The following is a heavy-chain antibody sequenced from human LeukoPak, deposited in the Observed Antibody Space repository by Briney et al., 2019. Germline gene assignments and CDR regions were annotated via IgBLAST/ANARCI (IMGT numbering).Heavy chain of an antibody. V-gene: IGHV5-51*01. J-gene: IGHJ4*02. CDR1: GYSFTSYW. Sequence: GAALQISCKGSGYSFTSYWIGWVRQMPGKGLEWMGIIYPGDSDTRYSPSFQGQVTISADKSISTAYLQWSSLKASDTAMYYCARQISITGTFDYWGQGTLVTVSS. CDR3: ARQISITGTFDY. D-gene: IGHD1-7*01. CDR2: IYPGDSDT.